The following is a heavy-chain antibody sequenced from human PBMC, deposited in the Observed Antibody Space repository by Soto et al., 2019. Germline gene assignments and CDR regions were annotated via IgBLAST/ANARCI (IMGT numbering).Heavy chain of an antibody. V-gene: IGHV3-74*01. CDR3: ARRGTVSGLHY. CDR2: INSDGSST. J-gene: IGHJ4*02. CDR1: GFTFSSYW. D-gene: IGHD6-19*01. Sequence: EVQLVESWGGLVQPGGSLRVSCAASGFTFSSYWMHWVRQAPGKGLVWVSRINSDGSSTSYADSVKGRFTISRDNAKNTLYLQMNSLRSEDTAIYYCARRGTVSGLHYWGQGTLVPVSS.